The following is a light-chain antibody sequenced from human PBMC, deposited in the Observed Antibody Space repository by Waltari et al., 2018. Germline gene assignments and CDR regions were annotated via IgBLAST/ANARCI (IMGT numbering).Light chain of an antibody. Sequence: IQLNQSPSSLSASVGDSVTITCRASQDISNYLAWYQEKPGKAPKVLISAASALQRGVPSTFSGSGSGTDFTLTISSLQPEDFATYYCQQLNSAFGPGTKVDIK. V-gene: IGKV1-9*01. CDR3: QQLNSA. CDR1: QDISNY. CDR2: AAS. J-gene: IGKJ3*01.